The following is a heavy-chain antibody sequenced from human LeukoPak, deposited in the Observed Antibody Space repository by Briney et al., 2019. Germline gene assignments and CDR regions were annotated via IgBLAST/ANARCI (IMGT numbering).Heavy chain of an antibody. CDR3: ARDRRYSSGRSFDY. D-gene: IGHD6-19*01. Sequence: GGSLRLSCAASGFTFSSYSMNWVRQAPGKGLEWVSYISSSSSTIYYADSVKGRFTISRDNSKNTLYLQMNSLRAEDTAVYYCARDRRYSSGRSFDYWGQGTLVTVSS. CDR1: GFTFSSYS. CDR2: ISSSSSTI. V-gene: IGHV3-48*01. J-gene: IGHJ4*02.